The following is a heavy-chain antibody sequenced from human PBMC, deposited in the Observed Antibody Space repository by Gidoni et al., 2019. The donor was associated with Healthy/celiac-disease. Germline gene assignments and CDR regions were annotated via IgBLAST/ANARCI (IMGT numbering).Heavy chain of an antibody. D-gene: IGHD6-19*01. V-gene: IGHV4-34*01. J-gene: IGHJ5*02. Sequence: QVQLQQWGAGLLKPSETLSLPCAVYGGSFRGYYWSWIRQPPGKGLEWIGEINHSGSTNYNPSLKSRVTISVDTSKNQFSLKLSSVTAADTAVYYCARARRLGIAVARVWFDPWGQGTLVTVSS. CDR2: INHSGST. CDR3: ARARRLGIAVARVWFDP. CDR1: GGSFRGYY.